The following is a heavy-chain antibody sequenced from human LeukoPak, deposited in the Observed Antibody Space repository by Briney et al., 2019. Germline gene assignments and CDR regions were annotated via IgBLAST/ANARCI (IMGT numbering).Heavy chain of an antibody. CDR2: IYYSGST. CDR3: ASYVNDYGDYCFDY. V-gene: IGHV4-39*01. D-gene: IGHD4-17*01. Sequence: SETLSLTCTVSGGSISSSSHYWGWIRQPPGKGLEWIGSIYYSGSTYYNPSLKSRVTISVDTSKNQFSLKLSSVTAADTAVYYCASYVNDYGDYCFDYWGQGTLVTVSS. CDR1: GGSISSSSHY. J-gene: IGHJ4*02.